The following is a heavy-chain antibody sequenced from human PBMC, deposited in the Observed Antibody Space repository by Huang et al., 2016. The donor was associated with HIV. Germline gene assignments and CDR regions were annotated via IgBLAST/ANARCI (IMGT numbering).Heavy chain of an antibody. Sequence: EVELVESGGGLVKPGGSLRLSCAASGFAFSSYVMNWVRQAQGKGLEWGAVRGSDSSYIYYADSGKGRVTLARDNAKSSIYLQRDSLRAEDTAVYYCAYQQWLVGGLNHWGQGTLVVVSS. J-gene: IGHJ5*02. CDR2: RGSDSSYI. CDR3: AYQQWLVGGLNH. CDR1: GFAFSSYV. D-gene: IGHD6-19*01. V-gene: IGHV3-21*02.